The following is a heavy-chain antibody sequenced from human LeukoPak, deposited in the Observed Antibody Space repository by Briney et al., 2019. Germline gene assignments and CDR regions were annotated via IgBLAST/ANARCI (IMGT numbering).Heavy chain of an antibody. Sequence: SETLSLTCTVSGGSISSSSYYWGWIRQPPGKGLEWIGSIYYSGSTYYNPSLKSRVTISVDTSKNQFSLKLSSVTAADTAVYYCARDPRNVDSIAVAASFDYWGQGTLVTVSS. CDR2: IYYSGST. V-gene: IGHV4-39*07. D-gene: IGHD6-19*01. CDR3: ARDPRNVDSIAVAASFDY. CDR1: GGSISSSSYY. J-gene: IGHJ4*02.